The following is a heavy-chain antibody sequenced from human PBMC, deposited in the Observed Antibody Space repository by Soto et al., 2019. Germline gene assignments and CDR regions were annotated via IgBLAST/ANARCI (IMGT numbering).Heavy chain of an antibody. J-gene: IGHJ5*02. CDR2: ISSSSNK. Sequence: GGSLRLSCAASGFTFSSYSMNWVRQAPGKGLEWVSSISSSSNKYYADSVKGRFTISRDNSKNTLYLQMNSLRAEDTAVYYCARDSDYSNYWFDPWGQGTLVTVSS. CDR1: GFTFSSYS. D-gene: IGHD4-4*01. V-gene: IGHV3-21*01. CDR3: ARDSDYSNYWFDP.